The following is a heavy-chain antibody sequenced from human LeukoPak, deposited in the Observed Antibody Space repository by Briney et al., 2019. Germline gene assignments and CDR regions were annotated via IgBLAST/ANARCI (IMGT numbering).Heavy chain of an antibody. V-gene: IGHV3-21*01. CDR1: GFTFSSYA. J-gene: IGHJ4*02. CDR3: ARDSTYGDFDY. CDR2: ISSGGRYL. Sequence: GGSLRLSCAASGFTFSSYAMSWVRQAPGKGLEWVSSISSGGRYLYYADSVKGRFTISRDNAKNSLYLQMNSLRAEDTAVYYCARDSTYGDFDYWGQGTLVTVSS. D-gene: IGHD3-10*01.